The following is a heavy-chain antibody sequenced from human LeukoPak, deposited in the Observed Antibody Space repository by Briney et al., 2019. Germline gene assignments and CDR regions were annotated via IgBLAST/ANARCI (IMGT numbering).Heavy chain of an antibody. V-gene: IGHV1-2*02. Sequence: GASVKVSCKASGYTFTGYYMHWVRHAPGQGLEWMGWINPNSGGTNYAQKFQGRVTMTRDTSISTAYMELSRLRSDDTAVYYCASEYCSGGSCYSDGTGWFDPWGQGTLVTVSS. J-gene: IGHJ5*02. CDR2: INPNSGGT. CDR1: GYTFTGYY. CDR3: ASEYCSGGSCYSDGTGWFDP. D-gene: IGHD2-15*01.